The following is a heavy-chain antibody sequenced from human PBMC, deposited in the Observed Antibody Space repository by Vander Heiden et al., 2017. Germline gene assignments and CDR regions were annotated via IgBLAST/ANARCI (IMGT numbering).Heavy chain of an antibody. CDR2: IYTGGST. V-gene: IGHV3-53*02. CDR3: ARERVPRSGMDV. CDR1: GFIVSSNY. J-gene: IGHJ6*02. Sequence: EVQLVETGGGLIQPGGSLRLSCAASGFIVSSNYMSWVRQAPGTGLEWVSVIYTGGSTYYADSVKGRFTISRDTSRNTLYLQMDSLRADDTALYYCARERVPRSGMDVRGQGTTVTVSS.